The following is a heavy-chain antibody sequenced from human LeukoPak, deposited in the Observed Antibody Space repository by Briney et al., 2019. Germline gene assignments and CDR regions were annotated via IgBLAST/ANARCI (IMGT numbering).Heavy chain of an antibody. CDR1: GFTFDDYA. Sequence: GRSLRLSCAASGFTFDDYAMHWVRQAPGKGLEWVSGISWNSGSIGYADSVKGRFTISRDNAKNSLYLQMNSLRAEDTALYYCAKDGYCSGGSCYSGPPTYYYYYYMDVWGKGTTVTVSS. CDR3: AKDGYCSGGSCYSGPPTYYYYYYMDV. D-gene: IGHD2-15*01. CDR2: ISWNSGSI. J-gene: IGHJ6*03. V-gene: IGHV3-9*01.